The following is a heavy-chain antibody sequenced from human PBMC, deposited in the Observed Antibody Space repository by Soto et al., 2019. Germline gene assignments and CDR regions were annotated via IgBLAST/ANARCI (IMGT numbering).Heavy chain of an antibody. CDR2: ISSTNII. D-gene: IGHD4-17*01. CDR3: ARVDGDYVPIDY. CDR1: GFTFRSYS. V-gene: IGHV3-48*02. J-gene: IGHJ4*02. Sequence: EVQLVESGGDLVQPGGSLRLSCASSGFTFRSYSMNWVRQAPGKGLEWISYISSTNIIHYADSVKGRFTTSRDNARNSLYLQMNSLRDEDTAVYYCARVDGDYVPIDYWGQGSLVTVSS.